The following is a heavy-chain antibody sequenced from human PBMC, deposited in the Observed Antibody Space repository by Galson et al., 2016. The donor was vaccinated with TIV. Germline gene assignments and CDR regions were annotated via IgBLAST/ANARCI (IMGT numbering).Heavy chain of an antibody. V-gene: IGHV1-69*13. CDR3: AKDRNTAFDTHYSYYGLDV. Sequence: SVKVSCKASGGTFSTSVFNWLRQAPGQGLEWMGVINPLFGTANYAQKFQGRVTITADESTSTAYMELSSLRSEDTAVYYCAKDRNTAFDTHYSYYGLDVWGQGTTVIVSS. CDR2: INPLFGTA. J-gene: IGHJ6*02. D-gene: IGHD5-18*01. CDR1: GGTFSTSV.